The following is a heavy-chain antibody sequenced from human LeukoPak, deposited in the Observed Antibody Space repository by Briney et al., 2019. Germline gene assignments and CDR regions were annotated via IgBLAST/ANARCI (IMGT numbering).Heavy chain of an antibody. Sequence: SGTLSLTCTVSGGSISSYYWSWIRQPAGKGLEWIGRVYSGGRTNYNPSHKSRVTMSVDTSKGQFSLKLSSVTAADTAVYYCAREYYDGSGYPMFAPWGQGTLVTVSS. D-gene: IGHD3-22*01. J-gene: IGHJ5*02. V-gene: IGHV4-4*07. CDR2: VYSGGRT. CDR1: GGSISSYY. CDR3: AREYYDGSGYPMFAP.